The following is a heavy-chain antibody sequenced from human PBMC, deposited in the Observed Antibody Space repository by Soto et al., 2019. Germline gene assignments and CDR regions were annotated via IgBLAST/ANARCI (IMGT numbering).Heavy chain of an antibody. V-gene: IGHV3-21*01. CDR3: ARNHITGTTGPFDY. J-gene: IGHJ4*02. Sequence: GGSLRLSCAASGFTFSSYSMNWVRQAPGKGLEWVSSISSSSSYIYYADSVKGRFTISRDNAKNSLYLQMNSLRAEDTAVYYCARNHITGTTGPFDYRGQGTLVTVSS. CDR1: GFTFSSYS. D-gene: IGHD1-20*01. CDR2: ISSSSSYI.